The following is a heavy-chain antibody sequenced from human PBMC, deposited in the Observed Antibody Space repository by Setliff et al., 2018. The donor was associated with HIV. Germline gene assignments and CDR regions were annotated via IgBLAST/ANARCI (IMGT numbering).Heavy chain of an antibody. CDR1: GVSISNYY. D-gene: IGHD3-22*01. V-gene: IGHV4-59*01. CDR2: MYYSGST. CDR3: AREATYYYDGSGYYYFDY. J-gene: IGHJ4*02. Sequence: PSETLSLTCTVSGVSISNYYWSWIRQPPGKGLEWIGYMYYSGSTNYNPSLKSRITISVDTSKNQFSLKLSSVTAADTAVYYCAREATYYYDGSGYYYFDYWGRGTLVTVSS.